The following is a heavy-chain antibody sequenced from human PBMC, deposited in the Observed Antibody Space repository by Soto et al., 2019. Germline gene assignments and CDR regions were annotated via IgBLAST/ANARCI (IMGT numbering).Heavy chain of an antibody. Sequence: GGSLRLSCAASGFTFSDYYMSWIRQAPGKGLEWISYISTSSTYTNYADSVKGRFTISRDNAKNSLYLQMNSLRAEDTAVYYCARGPQAPQNFFDPWGQGTLVTVSS. J-gene: IGHJ5*02. CDR1: GFTFSDYY. V-gene: IGHV3-11*06. D-gene: IGHD1-7*01. CDR3: ARGPQAPQNFFDP. CDR2: ISTSSTYT.